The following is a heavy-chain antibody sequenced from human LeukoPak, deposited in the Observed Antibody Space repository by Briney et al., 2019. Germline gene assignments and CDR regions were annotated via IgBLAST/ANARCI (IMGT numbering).Heavy chain of an antibody. Sequence: SETLSLTCTVSGGSISSTSYYWGWIRQPPGKGLEWIGSIYYSGSTYYNPSLKSRVTISVDTSKNQFSLQLSSVTAADTAVYYCARQIICSGGRCYFDYWGQGTLVTVSS. CDR2: IYYSGST. CDR1: GGSISSTSYY. V-gene: IGHV4-39*01. CDR3: ARQIICSGGRCYFDY. J-gene: IGHJ4*02. D-gene: IGHD2-15*01.